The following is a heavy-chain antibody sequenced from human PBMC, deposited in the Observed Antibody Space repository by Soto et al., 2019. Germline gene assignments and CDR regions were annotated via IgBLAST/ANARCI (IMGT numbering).Heavy chain of an antibody. CDR3: VRDQDIVVVPAAMRFVY. J-gene: IGHJ4*02. CDR2: ISAYNGNT. CDR1: GDTFTSYC. Sequence: APVKVTCKASGDTFTSYCSSWLRQSPGQGLERMRWISAYNGNTNYAQKLQGRVTMTTDTSTSTAYMELRSLRSDDTAVYFCVRDQDIVVVPAAMRFVYWGQGTLVTVSS. V-gene: IGHV1-18*01. D-gene: IGHD2-2*01.